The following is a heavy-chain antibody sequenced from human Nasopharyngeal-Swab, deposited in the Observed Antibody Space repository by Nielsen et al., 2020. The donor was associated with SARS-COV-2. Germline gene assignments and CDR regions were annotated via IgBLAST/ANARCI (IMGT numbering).Heavy chain of an antibody. Sequence: LRLSCTVSGDSITSSTYYWAWIRQPPGKGLEWIGRIYTSGSTNYNPSLKSRVTISVDTSKNQFSLKLSSVTAADTAVYYCARDVEPYCSSTSCSYFFDYWGQGTLVTVSS. V-gene: IGHV4-61*02. CDR2: IYTSGST. CDR3: ARDVEPYCSSTSCSYFFDY. J-gene: IGHJ4*02. D-gene: IGHD2-2*01. CDR1: GDSITSSTYY.